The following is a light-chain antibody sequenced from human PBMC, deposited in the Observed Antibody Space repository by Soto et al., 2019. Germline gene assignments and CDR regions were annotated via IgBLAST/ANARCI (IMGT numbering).Light chain of an antibody. J-gene: IGLJ3*02. CDR2: EVS. CDR1: SSDVGGYNY. Sequence: QSALTQPASVSGSPGQTITISCPGTSSDVGGYNYVSWYQQHPGKAPKLMIYEVSNRPSGVSNRFSGSKSGNTASLTISGPQAEYEADYYCSSYTSSSTRVFGGGTKLTVL. V-gene: IGLV2-14*01. CDR3: SSYTSSSTRV.